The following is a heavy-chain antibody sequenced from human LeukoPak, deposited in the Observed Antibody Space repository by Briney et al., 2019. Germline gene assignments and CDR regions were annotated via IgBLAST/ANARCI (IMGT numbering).Heavy chain of an antibody. D-gene: IGHD1-14*01. CDR3: ARGPLRTQFDY. Sequence: GGSLRLSCAASGLTVSSNYMSWVRQAPGKGLEWVSVIYSGGSTYYADSVKGRFTISRDNSKNTLYLQMNSLRAEDTAVYYCARGPLRTQFDYWGQGTLVTVSS. CDR1: GLTVSSNY. V-gene: IGHV3-66*01. J-gene: IGHJ4*02. CDR2: IYSGGST.